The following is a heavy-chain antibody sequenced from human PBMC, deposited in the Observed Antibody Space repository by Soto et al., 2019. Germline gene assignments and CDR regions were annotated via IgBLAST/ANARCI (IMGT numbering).Heavy chain of an antibody. V-gene: IGHV4-30-4*01. D-gene: IGHD2-21*01. CDR3: ARALTIHEDAFDI. CDR2: IYYSGST. Sequence: QVQLQESGPGLVKPSQTLSLTCTVSGGSISSGDYYWSWIRQPPGKGLEWIGYIYYSGSTYYNPSLQSRVTISVDTSKNQFSLKLSSVTAADTAVYYCARALTIHEDAFDIWGQGTMVTVSS. CDR1: GGSISSGDYY. J-gene: IGHJ3*02.